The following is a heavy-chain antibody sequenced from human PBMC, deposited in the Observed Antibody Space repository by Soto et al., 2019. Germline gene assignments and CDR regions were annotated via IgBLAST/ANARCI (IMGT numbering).Heavy chain of an antibody. D-gene: IGHD3-16*01. CDR3: ARGSSTMITPFGL. V-gene: IGHV4-61*01. CDR2: IYDSGST. CDR1: GGSVSSDTYY. Sequence: PSETLSLTCIVSGGSVSSDTYYWSWIRQPPGKGLEWIGYIYDSGSTNYNPSLKSRVTISVDTSKNQFSLKLSSVIAADTAVYYCARGSSTMITPFGLGGRGTLVTVSS. J-gene: IGHJ2*01.